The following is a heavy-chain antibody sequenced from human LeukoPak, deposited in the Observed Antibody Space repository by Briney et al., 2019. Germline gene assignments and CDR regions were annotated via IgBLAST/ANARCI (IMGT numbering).Heavy chain of an antibody. J-gene: IGHJ6*03. V-gene: IGHV4-61*02. CDR3: ARAPGGRRAYYMDV. Sequence: SETLSLTCTVSGGSISSGVYYWNWIRQPAGKGLEWIGRISTSVNPNYSPSLKSRLTISVDTSKNQFSLKLNSVTAADTAVYYCARAPGGRRAYYMDVWGKGTTVTVSS. CDR2: ISTSVNP. CDR1: GGSISSGVYY. D-gene: IGHD3-16*01.